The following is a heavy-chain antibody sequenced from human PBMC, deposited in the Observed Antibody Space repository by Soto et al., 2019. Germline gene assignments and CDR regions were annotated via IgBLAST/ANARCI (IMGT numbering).Heavy chain of an antibody. Sequence: LRLSCAASGFTFSSYSMNWVRQAPGKGLEWVSSISSSSSYIYYADSVKGRFTISRDNAKNSLYLQMNSLRAEDTAVYYCAREDLGSGYDPPHDYWGQGTLVTVSS. D-gene: IGHD5-12*01. CDR3: AREDLGSGYDPPHDY. CDR2: ISSSSSYI. V-gene: IGHV3-21*01. CDR1: GFTFSSYS. J-gene: IGHJ4*02.